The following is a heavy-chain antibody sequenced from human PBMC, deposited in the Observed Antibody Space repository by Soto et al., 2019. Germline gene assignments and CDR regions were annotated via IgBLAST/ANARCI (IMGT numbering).Heavy chain of an antibody. Sequence: GGSLRLSCASSWFTFISHWMHWVRQAPGKGLVWVSRINSDGSSTSYADSVKGRFTISRDNAKNTLYLQMNSLRAEDTAVYYCARDLGGVAFDYWGQGTLVTVSS. J-gene: IGHJ4*02. CDR1: WFTFISHW. CDR3: ARDLGGVAFDY. CDR2: INSDGSST. D-gene: IGHD3-16*01. V-gene: IGHV3-74*01.